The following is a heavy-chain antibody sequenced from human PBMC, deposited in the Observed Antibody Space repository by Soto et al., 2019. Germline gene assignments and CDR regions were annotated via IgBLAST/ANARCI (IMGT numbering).Heavy chain of an antibody. J-gene: IGHJ6*02. V-gene: IGHV3-30-3*01. CDR1: GFTFSSYT. Sequence: GGSLRLSCAASGFTFSSYTMHWVRQAPGKGLECVAVISYDGSNKYYADSVKGRFTISRDNSKNTLYLQMNSLRAEDTAMYYCAKEASGREGPGIAAARYYYGMDVRGQGTTVTVSS. D-gene: IGHD6-13*01. CDR3: AKEASGREGPGIAAARYYYGMDV. CDR2: ISYDGSNK.